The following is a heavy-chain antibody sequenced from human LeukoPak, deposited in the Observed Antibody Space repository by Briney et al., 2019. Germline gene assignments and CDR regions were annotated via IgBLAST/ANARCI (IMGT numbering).Heavy chain of an antibody. CDR3: ARPGYSYVENAFDI. CDR1: GGSFSGYY. D-gene: IGHD5-18*01. CDR2: INHSGST. V-gene: IGHV4-34*01. Sequence: SETLSLTCAVYGGSFSGYYWSWIRQPPGKGLEWIGEINHSGSTNYNPSLKSRVTISVDTSKNQFSLKLSSVTAADTAVYYCARPGYSYVENAFDIWGQGTMVTVSS. J-gene: IGHJ3*02.